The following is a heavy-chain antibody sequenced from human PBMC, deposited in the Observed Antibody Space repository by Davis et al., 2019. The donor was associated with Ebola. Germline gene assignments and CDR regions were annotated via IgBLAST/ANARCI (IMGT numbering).Heavy chain of an antibody. Sequence: GESLKISCKGSGYSFTNYWIGWVRQMPGKGLEWMGIIYPGDSDTRYSPSFQGHVTISADKSISTAYLQWSSLKASDTAMYYCARHEAGSYSSFDYWGQGTLVTVSS. D-gene: IGHD3-10*01. V-gene: IGHV5-51*01. CDR2: IYPGDSDT. CDR3: ARHEAGSYSSFDY. J-gene: IGHJ4*02. CDR1: GYSFTNYW.